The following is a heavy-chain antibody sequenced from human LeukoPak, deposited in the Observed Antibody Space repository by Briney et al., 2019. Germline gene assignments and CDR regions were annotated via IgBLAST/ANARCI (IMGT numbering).Heavy chain of an antibody. D-gene: IGHD2-21*02. Sequence: GGSLRLSCAASGFTVSSNYMSWVRQAPGKGLEWVSVIYSGGSTYYADSVKGRFTISRDNSKNTLYLQMNSLRAEDTAVYYCARDSAYCGGDCYPVSYFYGMDAWGQGTTVTVSS. CDR2: IYSGGST. J-gene: IGHJ6*02. CDR1: GFTVSSNY. V-gene: IGHV3-66*01. CDR3: ARDSAYCGGDCYPVSYFYGMDA.